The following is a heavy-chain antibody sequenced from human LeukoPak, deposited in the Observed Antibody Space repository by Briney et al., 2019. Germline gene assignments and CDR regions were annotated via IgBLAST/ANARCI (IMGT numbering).Heavy chain of an antibody. J-gene: IGHJ3*02. CDR2: INSDGSST. Sequence: GGSLRLSCAASVFTFTSYWMHWVRQAPGKGLVWVSRINSDGSSTTYADSVKGRFTISRDNAKNTLYLQMNSLRAEDTAVYYCARPQHGDLYAFDIWGQGTMVTVSS. CDR1: VFTFTSYW. CDR3: ARPQHGDLYAFDI. V-gene: IGHV3-74*01. D-gene: IGHD4-17*01.